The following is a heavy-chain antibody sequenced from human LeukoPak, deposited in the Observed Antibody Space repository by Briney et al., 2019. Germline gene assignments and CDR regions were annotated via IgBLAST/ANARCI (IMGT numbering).Heavy chain of an antibody. CDR3: AKHYGSGTYYNYLDY. D-gene: IGHD3-10*01. V-gene: IGHV3-23*01. Sequence: ETLSLTCTVSGASITSGGYFWSWVRRAPGKGLEWVSAITSSGGGTFYADSVKGRFTISRDNSENTLYLQMNSLRAEDTAIYYCAKHYGSGTYYNYLDYWGQGTLVTVSS. CDR2: ITSSGGGT. CDR1: GASITSGGYF. J-gene: IGHJ4*02.